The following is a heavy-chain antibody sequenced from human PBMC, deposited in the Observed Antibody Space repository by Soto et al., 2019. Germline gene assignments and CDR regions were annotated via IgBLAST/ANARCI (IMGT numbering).Heavy chain of an antibody. CDR2: ISSSSSYT. CDR1: GFTFSDYY. CDR3: ARDRSSSSFYYYYYGMDV. J-gene: IGHJ6*02. D-gene: IGHD6-6*01. V-gene: IGHV3-11*06. Sequence: LGGSLRLSCAASGFTFSDYYMSWIRQAPGKGLEWVSYISSSSSYTNYADSVKGRFTISRDNAKNSLYLQMNSLRAEDTAVYYCARDRSSSSFYYYYYGMDVWGQGTTVTVSS.